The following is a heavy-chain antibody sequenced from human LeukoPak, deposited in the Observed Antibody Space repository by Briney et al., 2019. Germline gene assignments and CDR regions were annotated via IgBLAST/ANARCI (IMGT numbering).Heavy chain of an antibody. Sequence: GGSLRLSCAASGFTFNNYTMSWVRQAPGKGLEWVSTISINGDRTYYADSVTGRFTISRDNSNNTLYLEMNSLGAEDTATYYCAKKGTVVTPGLYFDYWGQGILVTVSS. V-gene: IGHV3-23*01. CDR3: AKKGTVVTPGLYFDY. J-gene: IGHJ4*02. D-gene: IGHD4-23*01. CDR2: ISINGDRT. CDR1: GFTFNNYT.